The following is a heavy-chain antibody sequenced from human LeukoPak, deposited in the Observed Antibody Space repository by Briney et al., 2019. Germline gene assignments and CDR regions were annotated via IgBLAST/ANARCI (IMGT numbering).Heavy chain of an antibody. CDR3: ARRVTMVRGVIGDAFDI. CDR1: GGSNTSFNCY. D-gene: IGHD3-10*01. CDR2: IYYSGGT. V-gene: IGHV4-39*07. J-gene: IGHJ3*02. Sequence: SETLSLTCAVSGGSNTSFNCYWGWIRQPPGKGLEWVGSIYYSGGTYYTYYTPSLKSRVSISLDTSKNQFSLKLSSVTAADTAIYYCARRVTMVRGVIGDAFDIWGQATMVIVSS.